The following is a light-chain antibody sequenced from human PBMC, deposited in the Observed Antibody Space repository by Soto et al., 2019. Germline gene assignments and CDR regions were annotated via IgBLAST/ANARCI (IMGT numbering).Light chain of an antibody. CDR1: SSDVGGYNY. J-gene: IGLJ1*01. CDR2: DVS. CDR3: SSYTSSSTLSYV. Sequence: SELTQPASVSGSPGQSIPISCTGTSSDVGGYNYVSWYQQHPGKAPKLMIYDVSNRPSGVSNRFSGSKSGNTASLTISGLQAEYEADYYCSSYTSSSTLSYVFGTGTKVTVL. V-gene: IGLV2-14*01.